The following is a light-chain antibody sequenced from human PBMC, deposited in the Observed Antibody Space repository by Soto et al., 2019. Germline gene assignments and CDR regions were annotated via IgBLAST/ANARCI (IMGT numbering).Light chain of an antibody. CDR1: SSDVGGYNY. CDR3: NSYTKSSTLNWV. V-gene: IGLV2-14*01. Sequence: QPVLTQPASVSGSPGQSITISCIGTSSDVGGYNYVSWYQQHPGKAPKLMIYEVSNRPSGVSNRFSGSKSGNTASLTISGLQAEDEADYYCNSYTKSSTLNWVFGGGTKVTVL. CDR2: EVS. J-gene: IGLJ3*02.